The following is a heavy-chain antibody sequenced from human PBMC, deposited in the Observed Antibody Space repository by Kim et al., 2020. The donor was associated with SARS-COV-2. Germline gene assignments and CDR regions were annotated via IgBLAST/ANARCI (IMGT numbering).Heavy chain of an antibody. CDR1: GFTFSSYS. Sequence: GGSLRLSCAASGFTFSSYSMNWVRQAPGKGLEWVSSISSSSSYIYYADSVKGRFTISRDNAKNSLYLQMNSLRAEDTAVYYCARDCSSTSCYYWFDPWGQGTLVTVSS. V-gene: IGHV3-21*01. CDR2: ISSSSSYI. J-gene: IGHJ5*02. D-gene: IGHD2-2*01. CDR3: ARDCSSTSCYYWFDP.